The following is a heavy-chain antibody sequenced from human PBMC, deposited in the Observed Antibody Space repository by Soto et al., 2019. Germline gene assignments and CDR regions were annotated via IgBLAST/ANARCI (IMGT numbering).Heavy chain of an antibody. D-gene: IGHD2-15*01. V-gene: IGHV3-74*01. Sequence: PGGPLRLSYTASGFTFRSYWMHWARQAPGKGLVWLSSIDGVGTVIPHADSVKGRFTVSRDNAKNTLYLQMNSLRAEDTAVYYCVREVCSGGLCKVFDYWGQGTPVTVSS. CDR3: VREVCSGGLCKVFDY. CDR1: GFTFRSYW. J-gene: IGHJ4*02. CDR2: IDGVGTVI.